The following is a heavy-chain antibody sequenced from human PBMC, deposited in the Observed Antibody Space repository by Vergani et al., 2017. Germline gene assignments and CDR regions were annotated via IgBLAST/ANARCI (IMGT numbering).Heavy chain of an antibody. Sequence: QVQLVESGGGEVQPGRSLRLSCSAAGFPFSDYGVNWVRQAPGKGLEWVSVISYDGNKKNYADSVKGRFTISRDNSKNTLYLEMNALRADDTAVYYCARDFLTRVTTLDYYYMGVWGKGTTVTVSS. CDR3: ARDFLTRVTTLDYYYMGV. D-gene: IGHD1-1*01. CDR2: ISYDGNKK. CDR1: GFPFSDYG. J-gene: IGHJ6*03. V-gene: IGHV3-30*03.